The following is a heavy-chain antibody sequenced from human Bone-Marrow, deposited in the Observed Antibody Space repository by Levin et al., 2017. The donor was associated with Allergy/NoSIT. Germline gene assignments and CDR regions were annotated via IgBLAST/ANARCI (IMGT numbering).Heavy chain of an antibody. CDR1: GFTFSGFW. CDR2: MNGDGRST. V-gene: IGHV3-74*01. CDR3: ARGNYYGVDV. Sequence: GGSLRLSCAASGFTFSGFWMHWVRRTPGKGLMWVSGMNGDGRSTNNADSVKGRFTISRDNAKSTLYLQMNSLRGEDTAVYYCARGNYYGVDVWGQGTTVTVFS. J-gene: IGHJ6*02.